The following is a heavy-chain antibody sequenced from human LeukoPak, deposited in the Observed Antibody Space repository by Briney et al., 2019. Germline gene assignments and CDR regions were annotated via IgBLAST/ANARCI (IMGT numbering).Heavy chain of an antibody. CDR3: ARGPDYGARADFLDS. CDR1: GFTLSSHW. D-gene: IGHD4-17*01. J-gene: IGHJ4*02. Sequence: PGGSLRLFCAASGFTLSSHWMTWVRQGPGKGLEWVATIKQGGSEKFYADSVKGRFTVSRDAAKNSLFLQMNSLSADDTAVYYCARGPDYGARADFLDSWGQGIKVTVSS. CDR2: IKQGGSEK. V-gene: IGHV3-7*01.